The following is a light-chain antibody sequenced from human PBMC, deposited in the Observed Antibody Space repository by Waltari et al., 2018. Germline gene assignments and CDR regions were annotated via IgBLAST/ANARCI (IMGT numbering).Light chain of an antibody. CDR1: QLISSF. Sequence: DIQMTQSPSSLSASVGDRVTITCRASQLISSFLNWYKHKPGKAPQLLIYAASILQSGVPSRFSGSASGTDFTLTISSLQPEDFATYYCQQTYSTLLTFGGGTRVEI. CDR3: QQTYSTLLT. V-gene: IGKV1-39*01. CDR2: AAS. J-gene: IGKJ4*01.